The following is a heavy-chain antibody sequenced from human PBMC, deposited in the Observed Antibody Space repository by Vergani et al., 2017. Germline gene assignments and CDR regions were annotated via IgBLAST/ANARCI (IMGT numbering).Heavy chain of an antibody. CDR3: ARESGSYYYDSSGYYTDDAFDI. CDR1: GGSISSYY. Sequence: QVQLQESGPGLVKPSETLSLTCTVPGGSISSYYWSWIRQPPGKGLEWIGYIYYSGSTNYNPSLKSRVTISVDTSKNQFSLKLSSVTAADTAVYYCARESGSYYYDSSGYYTDDAFDIWGQGTMVTVSS. J-gene: IGHJ3*02. D-gene: IGHD3-22*01. CDR2: IYYSGST. V-gene: IGHV4-59*01.